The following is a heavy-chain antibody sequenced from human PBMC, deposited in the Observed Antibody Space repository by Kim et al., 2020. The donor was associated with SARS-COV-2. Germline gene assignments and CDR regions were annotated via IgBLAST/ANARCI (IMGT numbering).Heavy chain of an antibody. CDR1: GGSFSGYY. J-gene: IGHJ6*02. V-gene: IGHV4-34*01. Sequence: SETLSLTCAVYGGSFSGYYWSWIRQPPGKGLEWIGEINHSGSTNYNPSLKSRVTISVDTSKNQFSLKLSSVTAADTAVYYCARVTQAYYYYYGMDVWGQGTTVTVSS. CDR3: ARVTQAYYYYYGMDV. D-gene: IGHD2-21*02. CDR2: INHSGST.